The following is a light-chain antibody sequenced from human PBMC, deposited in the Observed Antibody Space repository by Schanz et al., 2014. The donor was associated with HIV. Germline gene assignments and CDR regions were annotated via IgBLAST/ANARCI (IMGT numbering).Light chain of an antibody. J-gene: IGLJ3*02. CDR1: SSDVGGYNY. V-gene: IGLV2-8*01. CDR3: SSHGGDNHVVV. CDR2: EVS. Sequence: QSVLTQPPSASGSPGQSVTISCTGTSSDVGGYNYVSWYQQHPGKAPKLMIYEVSKRPSGVPDRFSGSKSGNTASLTVSGLQAEDEADYHCSSHGGDNHVVVFGGGTKLTVL.